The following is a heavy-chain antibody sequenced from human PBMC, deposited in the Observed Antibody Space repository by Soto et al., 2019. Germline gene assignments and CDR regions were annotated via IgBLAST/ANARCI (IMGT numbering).Heavy chain of an antibody. V-gene: IGHV3-30*18. J-gene: IGHJ4*02. CDR3: AKDLYSGSYSSYYFHH. CDR1: GFTFKSFA. CDR2: ISDDGSNQ. D-gene: IGHD1-26*01. Sequence: QVHLVESGGGVVQPGGALRLSCAASGFTFKSFAMHWVRQAPGKGLEWVAFISDDGSNQYFADSVKGRFTISRDNSENPVSLQINSLRPGDTAVYYCAKDLYSGSYSSYYFHHWGQGTLVTVSS.